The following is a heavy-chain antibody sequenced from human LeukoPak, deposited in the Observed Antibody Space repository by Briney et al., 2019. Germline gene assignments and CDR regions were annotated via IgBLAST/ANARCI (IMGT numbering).Heavy chain of an antibody. CDR1: GYTFTGYY. D-gene: IGHD6-13*01. CDR3: ARQGALVKGIDY. V-gene: IGHV1-2*02. CDR2: INPNSGVT. J-gene: IGHJ4*02. Sequence: ASVKVSCKASGYTFTGYYMHWVRQAPGQGLEWMGWINPNSGVTNYAQKFQGRVTMTRDTSISTVYMELSRLRSEDTAVYYCARQGALVKGIDYWGQGTLVTVSS.